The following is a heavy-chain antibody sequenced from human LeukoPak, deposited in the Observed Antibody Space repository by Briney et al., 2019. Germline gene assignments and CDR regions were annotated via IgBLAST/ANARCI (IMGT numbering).Heavy chain of an antibody. J-gene: IGHJ4*02. CDR3: AKDSRYSSSWYYFDY. V-gene: IGHV3-23*01. CDR2: ISGSGGST. CDR1: GSTFSSYA. D-gene: IGHD6-13*01. Sequence: PGGSLRLSCAASGSTFSSYAMSWVRQAPGKGLEWVSAISGSGGSTYYADSVKGRFTISRDNSKYTLYLQMNSLRAEDTAVYYCAKDSRYSSSWYYFDYWGQGTLVTVSS.